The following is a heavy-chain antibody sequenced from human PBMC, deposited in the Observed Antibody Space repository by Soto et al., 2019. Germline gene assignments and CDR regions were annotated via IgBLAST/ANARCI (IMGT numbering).Heavy chain of an antibody. CDR3: ARGGYDTSGQTFIGWGPDC. D-gene: IGHD3-22*01. CDR1: GVSITSGSYY. V-gene: IGHV4-30-4*01. Sequence: HVQLQESGPGPVTPSQTLSLSCTLSGVSITSGSYYWTWVRQSPGKGLEWIGYRYYSGNTYYNPSLNSRASISVDTSKNQFFLKLTSVTAADTAVYFCARGGYDTSGQTFIGWGPDCWGQGTLVTVSS. J-gene: IGHJ4*02. CDR2: RYYSGNT.